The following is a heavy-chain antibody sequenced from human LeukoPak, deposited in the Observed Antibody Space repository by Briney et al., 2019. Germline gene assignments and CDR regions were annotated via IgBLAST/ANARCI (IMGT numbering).Heavy chain of an antibody. CDR3: ARYPMSGIAAAGPHFDY. V-gene: IGHV4-30-4*08. Sequence: SETLSLTCTVSGGSISSGDYYWSWIRQPPGKGLEWIGYIYYSGSTYYNPSLKSRVTISVDTSKNQFSLKLSSVTAADTAVYYCARYPMSGIAAAGPHFDYWGQGTLVTVSS. CDR1: GGSISSGDYY. CDR2: IYYSGST. D-gene: IGHD6-13*01. J-gene: IGHJ4*02.